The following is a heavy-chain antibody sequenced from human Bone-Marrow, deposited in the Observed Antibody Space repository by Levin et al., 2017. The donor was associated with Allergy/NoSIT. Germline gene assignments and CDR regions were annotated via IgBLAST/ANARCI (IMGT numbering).Heavy chain of an antibody. Sequence: SETLSLTCTVSGGSISSYYWSWIRQPPGKGLEWIGYIHYSGSTNYNPSLKSRVTTSVDTSRNQFSLKLSSVTAADTAVYYCARAAAGITWFDPWGQGTLVTVSS. CDR1: GGSISSYY. CDR2: IHYSGST. V-gene: IGHV4-59*01. CDR3: ARAAAGITWFDP. J-gene: IGHJ5*02. D-gene: IGHD6-13*01.